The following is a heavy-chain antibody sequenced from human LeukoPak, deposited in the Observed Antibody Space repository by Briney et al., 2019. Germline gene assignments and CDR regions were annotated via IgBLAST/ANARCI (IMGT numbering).Heavy chain of an antibody. CDR3: ARPSHSWNFYDYFDY. Sequence: GESLKISCKGSGYSFSSHWIGWVRQMPGKGLEWMGVIYPDDSDTRYSPSFQGQVTISADKSISTACLQWSSLKASDTAMYYCARPSHSWNFYDYFDYWGQGTLVTVSS. J-gene: IGHJ4*02. CDR2: IYPDDSDT. D-gene: IGHD1-7*01. CDR1: GYSFSSHW. V-gene: IGHV5-51*01.